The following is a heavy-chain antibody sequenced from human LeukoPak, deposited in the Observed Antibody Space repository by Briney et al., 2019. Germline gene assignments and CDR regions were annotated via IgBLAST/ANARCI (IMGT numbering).Heavy chain of an antibody. D-gene: IGHD6-13*01. CDR3: VKDVDRLAAAYYFDY. CDR1: GFTFSSYG. Sequence: GGSLRLSCAASGFTFSSYGMHWVRQTPGKGLGWVAVISFDGGNKYSADSVKGRFTASRDNSKNTLFLQMNSLRPEDTALYYCVKDVDRLAAAYYFDYWGQGTLVTVSS. J-gene: IGHJ4*02. CDR2: ISFDGGNK. V-gene: IGHV3-30*18.